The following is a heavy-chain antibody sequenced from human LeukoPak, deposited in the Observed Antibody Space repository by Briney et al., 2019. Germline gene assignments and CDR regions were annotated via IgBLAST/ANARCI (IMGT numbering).Heavy chain of an antibody. CDR2: IKQDGSEK. CDR1: GFTFSSYW. Sequence: GGSLRLSCAASGFTFSSYWMSWVRQAPGKGLEWVANIKQDGSEKYYVDSVKGRFTISRDNAKNSLYLQMNSLRAEDTAVYYCARGGYDYVWGSYRPKGTDYWGQGTLVTVSS. CDR3: ARGGYDYVWGSYRPKGTDY. D-gene: IGHD3-16*02. J-gene: IGHJ4*02. V-gene: IGHV3-7*01.